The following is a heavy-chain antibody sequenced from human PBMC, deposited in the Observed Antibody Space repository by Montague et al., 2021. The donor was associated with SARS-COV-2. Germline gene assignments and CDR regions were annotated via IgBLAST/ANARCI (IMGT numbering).Heavy chain of an antibody. V-gene: IGHV6-1*01. J-gene: IGHJ4*02. Sequence: YSDYAPSVRGRLTVNPDASKNEFSLDLNYVTPEDTAVYYCVRYSGWFYFDFWGRGTLVTVSS. D-gene: IGHD6-19*01. CDR2: YS. CDR3: VRYSGWFYFDF.